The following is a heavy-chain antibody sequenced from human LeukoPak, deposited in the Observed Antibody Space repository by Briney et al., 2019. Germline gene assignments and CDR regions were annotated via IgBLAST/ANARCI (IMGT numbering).Heavy chain of an antibody. J-gene: IGHJ4*02. Sequence: GRSLRLSCAASGFTFSSYAMHWVRQAPGKGLEWVAVISYDGSNKYYADSVKGRFTISRDNSKNTLYLQMNSLRAEDTAVYYCAREEQQLDTRWFDYWGQGTLVTVSS. CDR3: AREEQQLDTRWFDY. D-gene: IGHD6-13*01. CDR2: ISYDGSNK. V-gene: IGHV3-30*04. CDR1: GFTFSSYA.